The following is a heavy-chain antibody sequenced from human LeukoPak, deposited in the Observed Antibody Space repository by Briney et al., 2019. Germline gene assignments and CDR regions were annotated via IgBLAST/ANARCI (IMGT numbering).Heavy chain of an antibody. D-gene: IGHD3-22*01. V-gene: IGHV1-2*02. CDR3: SVYFYDSSGYFSIFNDAFDI. J-gene: IGHJ3*02. CDR1: GYTFTGYY. Sequence: ASVKVSCKTSGYTFTGYYMYWVRQASGQGLECMGRINPNSGGTNYAQKFQGRVTMTRDTSISTAYMELSRLKSDDTAVYYCSVYFYDSSGYFSIFNDAFDIWGQGTMVTVSS. CDR2: INPNSGGT.